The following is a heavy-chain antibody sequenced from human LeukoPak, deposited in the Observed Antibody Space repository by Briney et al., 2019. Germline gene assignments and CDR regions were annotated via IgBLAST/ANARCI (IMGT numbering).Heavy chain of an antibody. J-gene: IGHJ4*02. D-gene: IGHD3-22*01. CDR1: GYTFTNYD. CDR2: INPSGGST. V-gene: IGHV1-46*01. CDR3: ARGYYYDRRDLDY. Sequence: ASVKVSCKASGYTFTNYDINWVRQAPGQGLEWMGIINPSGGSTSYAQKFQGRVTMTRDTSTSTVYMELSSLRSEDTAVYYCARGYYYDRRDLDYWGQGTLVTVSS.